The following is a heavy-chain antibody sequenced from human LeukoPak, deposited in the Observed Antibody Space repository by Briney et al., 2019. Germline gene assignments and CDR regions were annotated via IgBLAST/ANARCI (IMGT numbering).Heavy chain of an antibody. CDR2: MNPNSGNT. Sequence: WMNPNSGNTGYAQKFQGRVTMTRNTSISTAYMELSSLRSEDTAVYYCAREDYGDYVGAFDIWGQGTMVTVSS. J-gene: IGHJ3*02. CDR3: AREDYGDYVGAFDI. D-gene: IGHD4-17*01. V-gene: IGHV1-8*01.